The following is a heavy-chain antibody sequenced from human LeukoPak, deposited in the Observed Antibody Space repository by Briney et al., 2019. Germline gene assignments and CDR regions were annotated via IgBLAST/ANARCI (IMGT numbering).Heavy chain of an antibody. CDR1: GGSISSGDYY. CDR3: ASIPYYYDSSGYYLDY. J-gene: IGHJ4*02. CDR2: IYYSGST. Sequence: SQTLSLTCTVSGGSISSGDYYWSWIRQPPGKGLEWIGYIYYSGSTYYNPSLKSRVTISVDTSKNQFSLKLSSVTAADTAVYYCASIPYYYDSSGYYLDYWGQGTLVTVSS. D-gene: IGHD3-22*01. V-gene: IGHV4-30-4*01.